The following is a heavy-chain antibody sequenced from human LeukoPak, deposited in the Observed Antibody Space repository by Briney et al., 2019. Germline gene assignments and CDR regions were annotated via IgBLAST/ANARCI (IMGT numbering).Heavy chain of an antibody. CDR3: ARDNWNCGSSMDD. CDR2: INQSGST. D-gene: IGHD1-7*01. V-gene: IGHV4-34*01. Sequence: SETLSLTCVVYGRSFSGYYWSWIRQPPGKGLEWVGEINQSGSTNYNPSLKSRVTISVDTSKNQFSLKLSSVTAADTAVYYCARDNWNCGSSMDDWGQGTPVTVSS. J-gene: IGHJ6*02. CDR1: GRSFSGYY.